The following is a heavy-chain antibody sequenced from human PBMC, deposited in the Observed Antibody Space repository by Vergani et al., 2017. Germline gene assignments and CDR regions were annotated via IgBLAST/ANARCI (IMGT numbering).Heavy chain of an antibody. Sequence: QVQLVQSGAEVKKPGASVKVSCKASGYTFSTYGISWVRQAPGQGLEWMGWISAYNGNTNYPEKFQGRLTMTTDTSTRTAYMELRSLRSDDTAVYYCARAYRNSLVPAASFDYWGQGTLVTVSS. CDR3: ARAYRNSLVPAASFDY. J-gene: IGHJ4*02. CDR1: GYTFSTYG. CDR2: ISAYNGNT. V-gene: IGHV1-18*01. D-gene: IGHD2-2*01.